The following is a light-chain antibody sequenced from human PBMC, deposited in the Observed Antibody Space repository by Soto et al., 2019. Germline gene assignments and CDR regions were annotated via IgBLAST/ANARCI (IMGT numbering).Light chain of an antibody. CDR1: QSVNNNY. CDR3: QQYGRSPWT. J-gene: IGKJ1*01. CDR2: GAS. V-gene: IGKV3-20*01. Sequence: DIVLTQSPGTLSLSPGERATLSCRASQSVNNNYLAWYQQKPGQAPRLLIYGASSRATGIPDRFSGSGSGTDFTLTISRLEPEDFGVYYCQQYGRSPWTFGQGTKVDIK.